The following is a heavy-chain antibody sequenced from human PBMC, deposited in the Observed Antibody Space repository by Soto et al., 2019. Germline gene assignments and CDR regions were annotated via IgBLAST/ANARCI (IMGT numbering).Heavy chain of an antibody. CDR2: ISSSSRYI. V-gene: IGHV3-21*01. D-gene: IGHD3-10*01. Sequence: EVQLVESGGGLVKPGGSLRLSCAASGFTFSSYSMHWVRQAPGKGLEWVSSISSSSRYIYYADSVKGRFTISRDNGKNSLYLQMNSLRAEDTAVYYCARNSRSGSYYNYYYYYYMDVWGKGTTVTVSS. CDR1: GFTFSSYS. CDR3: ARNSRSGSYYNYYYYYYMDV. J-gene: IGHJ6*03.